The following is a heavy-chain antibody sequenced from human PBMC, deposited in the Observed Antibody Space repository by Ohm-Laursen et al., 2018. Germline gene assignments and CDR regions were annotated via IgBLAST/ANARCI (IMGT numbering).Heavy chain of an antibody. J-gene: IGHJ4*02. Sequence: GSLRLSCTAAGFTFSSYWMNWVRQAPGKGLEWVANIKLNEGDKSYVDSVKGRFTISRDNAKNSLYLQMNSLRVEDTAVYYCARDAVGEGDYWGQGTLVTVSS. CDR3: ARDAVGEGDY. CDR2: IKLNEGDK. CDR1: GFTFSSYW. V-gene: IGHV3-7*01. D-gene: IGHD4-17*01.